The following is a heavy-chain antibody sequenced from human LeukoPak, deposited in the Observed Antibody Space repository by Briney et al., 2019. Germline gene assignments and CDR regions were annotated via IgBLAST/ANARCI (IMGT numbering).Heavy chain of an antibody. CDR3: ARGQAGGNDY. V-gene: IGHV4-34*01. CDR1: GGSFSGYY. CDR2: INHSGST. Sequence: SETLSLTCAVYGGSFSGYYWSWIRQPPGKGLEWIGEINHSGSTNYNPSLKSRVTISVDTSKNQFSLKLSSVTAADTAVYYCARGQAGGNDYWGQGTLVTVSS. J-gene: IGHJ4*02. D-gene: IGHD2-8*02.